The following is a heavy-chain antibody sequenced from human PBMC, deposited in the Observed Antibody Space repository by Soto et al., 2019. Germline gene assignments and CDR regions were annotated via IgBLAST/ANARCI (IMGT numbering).Heavy chain of an antibody. CDR3: ARERPDGARLDP. CDR2: IYHSGST. Sequence: SETLSLTCTVSGGSISSGDYYWSWIRQPPGKGLEWIGYIYHSGSTYYNPSLKSRFTISVDTSKNQFSLKLSSVTAADTAVYYCARERPDGARLDPWGQGTLVTVSS. D-gene: IGHD6-6*01. CDR1: GGSISSGDYY. J-gene: IGHJ5*02. V-gene: IGHV4-30-4*01.